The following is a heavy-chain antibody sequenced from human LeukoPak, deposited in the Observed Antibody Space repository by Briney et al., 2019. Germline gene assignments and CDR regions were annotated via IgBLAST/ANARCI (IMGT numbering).Heavy chain of an antibody. CDR2: INHSGST. J-gene: IGHJ5*02. CDR1: GGSFSDYY. V-gene: IGHV4-34*01. Sequence: SETLSLTCAVYGGSFSDYYWSWIRQPPGKGLEWIGEINHSGSTNYNPSLKSRVTISVDTSQNQFSLKLSSVTAADTAVYYCAQGHDYGDYLNWFDPWGQGTLVTVSS. CDR3: AQGHDYGDYLNWFDP. D-gene: IGHD4-17*01.